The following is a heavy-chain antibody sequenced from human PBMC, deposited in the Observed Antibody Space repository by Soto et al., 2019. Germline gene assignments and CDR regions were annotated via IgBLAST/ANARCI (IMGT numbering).Heavy chain of an antibody. CDR2: IYYTGHT. J-gene: IGHJ5*02. Sequence: SETLSLTCSVSSGSVSIGYYSWSLIHRPPGNGLEWIGDIYYTGHTDYKPSLKSRGALSVDTSQNQFSLKLRSVTAAEPAVYYCVRLVLDPSTGNYLGPRGKGNLVTVSS. V-gene: IGHV4-30-4*02. CDR1: SGSVSIGYYS. CDR3: VRLVLDPSTGNYLGP. D-gene: IGHD3-9*01.